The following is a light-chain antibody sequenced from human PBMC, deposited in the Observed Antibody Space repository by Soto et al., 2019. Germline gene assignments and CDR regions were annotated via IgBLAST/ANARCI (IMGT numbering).Light chain of an antibody. Sequence: QSALTQPASVSGSPGQSITISCTGTSSDFGGYNYVSWYQQHPGKAPKLMIYDVSNRPSGVSNRFSGSRSGITASLTISGLQAEDEADYYCSSHTSGSTRVFGTGTKVTVL. V-gene: IGLV2-14*01. CDR1: SSDFGGYNY. J-gene: IGLJ1*01. CDR2: DVS. CDR3: SSHTSGSTRV.